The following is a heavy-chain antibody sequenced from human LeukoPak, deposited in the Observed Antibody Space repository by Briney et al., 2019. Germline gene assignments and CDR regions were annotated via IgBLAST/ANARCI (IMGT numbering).Heavy chain of an antibody. CDR1: GFTFSSFW. D-gene: IGHD3-3*01. Sequence: GGSLRLSCTASGFTFSSFWMSWVRQAPGKGLEWVCRIRSKADGGTTEYGAPVKGRFTISRDDPKDTLYLQLNSLKTEDTALYYCTTLRARSDYWGQGTLVTVSS. CDR2: IRSKADGGTT. J-gene: IGHJ4*02. V-gene: IGHV3-15*01. CDR3: TTLRARSDY.